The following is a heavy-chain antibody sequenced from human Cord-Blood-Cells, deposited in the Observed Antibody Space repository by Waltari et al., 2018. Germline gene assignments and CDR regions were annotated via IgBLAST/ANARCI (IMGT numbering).Heavy chain of an antibody. D-gene: IGHD7-27*01. Sequence: QVQLQQWGAGLLKPSETLSLTCAVYGGSFSGYYWSWIRQPPGKGLEWIGELKHSESTNYNPSLKSRVTISVDTSKNQFSLKLSSVTAADTAVYYCAGRTGDRDYWGQGTLVTVSS. CDR1: GGSFSGYY. V-gene: IGHV4-34*01. J-gene: IGHJ4*02. CDR2: LKHSEST. CDR3: AGRTGDRDY.